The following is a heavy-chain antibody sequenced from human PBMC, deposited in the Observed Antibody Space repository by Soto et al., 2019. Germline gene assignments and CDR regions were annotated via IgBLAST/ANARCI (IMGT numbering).Heavy chain of an antibody. V-gene: IGHV3-30*18. D-gene: IGHD1-1*01. Sequence: GGSLRLSCVVSGLTFSDYGFHWVRQAPGKGLDWVAAISYDGSFVYYADSVRGRFTISRDNSRNTLDLQMNTLRHEDTAVYYCAKERGRNRNFAMDVWGQGTSVTAP. CDR2: ISYDGSFV. CDR1: GLTFSDYG. J-gene: IGHJ6*02. CDR3: AKERGRNRNFAMDV.